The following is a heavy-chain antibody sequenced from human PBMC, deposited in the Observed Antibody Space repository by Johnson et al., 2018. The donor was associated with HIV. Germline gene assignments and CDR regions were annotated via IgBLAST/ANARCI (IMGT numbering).Heavy chain of an antibody. D-gene: IGHD6-19*01. CDR2: INWSGGSA. Sequence: VQLVESGGGVVRPGGSLRLSCAASGFTFDDYGMSWVRQAPGKGLELVSGINWSGGSAGYALSVKGRFTISRDNAKNSLYLQMNSLRAEATALYCCAGGLRSQIAVAGRGDAFDIWGQGTMVTVSS. CDR3: AGGLRSQIAVAGRGDAFDI. J-gene: IGHJ3*02. CDR1: GFTFDDYG. V-gene: IGHV3-20*04.